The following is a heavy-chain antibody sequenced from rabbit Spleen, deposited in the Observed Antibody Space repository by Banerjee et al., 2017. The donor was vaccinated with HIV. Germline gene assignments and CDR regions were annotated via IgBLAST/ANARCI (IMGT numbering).Heavy chain of an antibody. D-gene: IGHD2-1*01. Sequence: QLVESGGGLVQPGGSLKLSCKASGFTLSSYYMNWVRQAPGKGLEWIGYIDAVFGTTYYASWVNGRFTISSHNAQNMLYLQLNSLTAADTATYFCVRDRANIGGDYGPYYFDLWGPGTLVTVS. CDR1: GFTLSSYY. CDR2: IDAVFGTT. V-gene: IGHV1S7*01. CDR3: VRDRANIGGDYGPYYFDL. J-gene: IGHJ4*01.